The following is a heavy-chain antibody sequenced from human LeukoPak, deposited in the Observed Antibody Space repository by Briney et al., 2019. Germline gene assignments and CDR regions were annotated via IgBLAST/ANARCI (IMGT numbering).Heavy chain of an antibody. J-gene: IGHJ4*02. CDR2: IYSGGST. V-gene: IGHV3-53*04. D-gene: IGHD6-13*01. Sequence: GGSLRLSCAASGFTVSSNYMSWVRQAPGKGLEWVSVIYSGGSTYYADSVKGRFTISRHNSKNTLYLRMNSLRAEDTAVYYCARETIAAAGTSGDYWGQGTLVTVSS. CDR1: GFTVSSNY. CDR3: ARETIAAAGTSGDY.